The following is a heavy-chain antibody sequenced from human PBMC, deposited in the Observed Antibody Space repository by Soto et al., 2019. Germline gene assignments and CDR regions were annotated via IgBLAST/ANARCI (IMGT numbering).Heavy chain of an antibody. CDR2: IGTSGRTI. V-gene: IGHV3-48*03. D-gene: IGHD4-4*01. J-gene: IGHJ6*02. Sequence: EVQLVESGGGLVQAGGSLRLFCAVSGFTFSNYEMNWVRQAPGKGLEWVSYIGTSGRTIYYADSVRGRFTISRDNAKNSLYLQMNSLRAEDTAVYYCASDPAIYSGKFDYGLDVWGQGTTVTVSS. CDR1: GFTFSNYE. CDR3: ASDPAIYSGKFDYGLDV.